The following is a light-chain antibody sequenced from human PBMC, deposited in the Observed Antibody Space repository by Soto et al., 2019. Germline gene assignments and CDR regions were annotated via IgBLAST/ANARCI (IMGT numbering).Light chain of an antibody. CDR1: QTISSSS. V-gene: IGKV3-20*01. Sequence: ENVLTQSPGTLSLYPGERATLSCRASQTISSSSLAWYQEKGGQAPRLLIYGASSRATGIPDRFSGSGSGTDFTLTISRLEPDDFAVYYCQQYGSSSPFGQGTRLEVK. CDR3: QQYGSSSP. CDR2: GAS. J-gene: IGKJ5*01.